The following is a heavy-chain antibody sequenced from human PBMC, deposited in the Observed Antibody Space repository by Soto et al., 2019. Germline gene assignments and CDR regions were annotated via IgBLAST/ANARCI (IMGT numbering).Heavy chain of an antibody. V-gene: IGHV3-11*01. CDR3: ASSVLVTARFDY. CDR2: ISNTGSTV. J-gene: IGHJ4*02. Sequence: GGSLRLSCAASGFTFSDYFMNWIRQAPGKGLERVSYISNTGSTVYYADSVKGRFTISRDNAKNSLFLQMNSLRAEDTAVYYCASSVLVTARFDYWGQGTPVTVSS. CDR1: GFTFSDYF. D-gene: IGHD2-21*02.